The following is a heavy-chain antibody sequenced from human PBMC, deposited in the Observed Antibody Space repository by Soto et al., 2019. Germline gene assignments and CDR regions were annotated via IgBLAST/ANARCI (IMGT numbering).Heavy chain of an antibody. CDR3: ASHLGSYDVDY. V-gene: IGHV3-48*02. CDR2: ISSRSDTI. CDR1: GFTCISHS. J-gene: IGHJ4*02. Sequence: LSLSSVCSGFTCISHSVYWARQAARKGLEWISYISSRSDTIYYADSVKGRFIISSDNVKNSVFLQMNSLRDEDSATYYCASHLGSYDVDYWGQGTLVTVSS. D-gene: IGHD3-10*01.